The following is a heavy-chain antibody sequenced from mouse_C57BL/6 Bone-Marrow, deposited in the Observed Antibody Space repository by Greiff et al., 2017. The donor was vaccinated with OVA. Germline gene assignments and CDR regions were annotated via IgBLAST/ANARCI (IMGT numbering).Heavy chain of an antibody. CDR3: AREEKSPYSFDY. CDR1: GYSFTGYY. V-gene: IGHV1-42*01. J-gene: IGHJ2*01. CDR2: INPSTGGT. Sequence: VQLQQSGPELVKPGASVKISCKASGYSFTGYYMNWVKQSPEKSLEWIGEINPSTGGTTYNQKFKAKATLTVDNSSSTAYMQLTSLTSEDAAVYYYAREEKSPYSFDYWGQGTTLTVSS.